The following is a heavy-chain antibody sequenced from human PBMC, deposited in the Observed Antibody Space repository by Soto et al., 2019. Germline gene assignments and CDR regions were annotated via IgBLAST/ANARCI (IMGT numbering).Heavy chain of an antibody. V-gene: IGHV3-23*01. CDR3: ARDRERDAWYEDY. Sequence: EVQLLESGGGLVQPGGSLRLSCVASGFTFSSYAMSWVRQAPGEGLEGVSVISGRDGSTYYADSVKGRFTITRDDSKNTLYLQMNSLRVEDTAIYYCARDRERDAWYEDYWGQGTLVTVSS. D-gene: IGHD6-13*01. J-gene: IGHJ4*02. CDR1: GFTFSSYA. CDR2: ISGRDGST.